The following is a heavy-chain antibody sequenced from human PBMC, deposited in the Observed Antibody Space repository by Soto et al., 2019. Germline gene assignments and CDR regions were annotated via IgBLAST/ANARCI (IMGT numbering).Heavy chain of an antibody. CDR3: AAEGYCGGDCYSGFDP. CDR2: IVVGSGNT. V-gene: IGHV1-58*01. D-gene: IGHD2-21*02. CDR1: GFTFTSSA. J-gene: IGHJ5*02. Sequence: SVKVSCKASGFTFTSSAVQWVRQARGQRLEWIGWIVVGSGNTSYAQKFQERVTITRDMSTSTAYMELSSLRSEDTAVYYCAAEGYCGGDCYSGFDPWGQGTLVTVSS.